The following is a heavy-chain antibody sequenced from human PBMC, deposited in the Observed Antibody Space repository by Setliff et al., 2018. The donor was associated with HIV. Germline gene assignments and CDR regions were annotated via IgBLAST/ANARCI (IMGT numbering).Heavy chain of an antibody. D-gene: IGHD5-12*01. J-gene: IGHJ4*02. CDR3: ARKYSGFGWGFDL. CDR2: IYMTGRT. CDR1: GGSISSATYY. Sequence: SETLSLTCTVSGGSISSATYYWSWIRQYPGKGLEWIGYIYMTGRTTYNPSLKRRVTMSVDTSKNQISLRLTSVTVADAAVYYCARKYSGFGWGFDLWGQGTLVTVSS. V-gene: IGHV4-30-4*08.